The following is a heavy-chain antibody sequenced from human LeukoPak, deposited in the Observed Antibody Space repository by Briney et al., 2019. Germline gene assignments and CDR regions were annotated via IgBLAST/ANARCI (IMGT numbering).Heavy chain of an antibody. CDR3: ARDDYTDIPFQLDY. CDR1: GYAFSTYV. Sequence: GASVKVSCKASGYAFSTYVMQWLRQAPGQRLEWMGRIHGGNGYTKYSQNLQGRVTFTRDTSANTAYMELSSLRPEDTAVYYCARDDYTDIPFQLDYWGQGTLVTVSS. V-gene: IGHV1-3*01. J-gene: IGHJ4*02. D-gene: IGHD5-18*01. CDR2: IHGGNGYT.